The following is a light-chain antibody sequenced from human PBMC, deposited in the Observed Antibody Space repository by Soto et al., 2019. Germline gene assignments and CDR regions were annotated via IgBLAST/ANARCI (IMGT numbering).Light chain of an antibody. CDR2: KAY. V-gene: IGKV1-5*03. CDR1: QSISSW. J-gene: IGKJ1*01. CDR3: KQYNSYSRT. Sequence: DIQMTQTHSTLSASVGDRVTITCRASQSISSWLAWYQQKPGKAPKLPIYKAYSLESGVQSRFSGSGSRTAFTLTISSLQPADFATYYCKQYNSYSRTFGQGAKVDI.